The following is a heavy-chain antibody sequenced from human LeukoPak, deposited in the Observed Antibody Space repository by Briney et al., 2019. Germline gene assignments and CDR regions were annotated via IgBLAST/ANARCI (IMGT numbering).Heavy chain of an antibody. Sequence: GGSLRLSCAASGFTFSNYALSWVRQAPGKGLEWVSTISDTSTNTYYADSVTGRFTISRDNAKNSLFLQMNSLRAEDTAVYFCARDGCTSTTCSTLGGFNHWAQGTLVTVSS. J-gene: IGHJ4*02. V-gene: IGHV3-21*01. D-gene: IGHD2-2*01. CDR1: GFTFSNYA. CDR2: ISDTSTNT. CDR3: ARDGCTSTTCSTLGGFNH.